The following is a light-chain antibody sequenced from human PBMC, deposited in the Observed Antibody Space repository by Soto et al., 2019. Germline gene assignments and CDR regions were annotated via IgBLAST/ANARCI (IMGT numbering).Light chain of an antibody. CDR2: GAS. J-gene: IGKJ2*01. Sequence: EIVLTQSPGTLSLSPGERATLSCRASQSVSSSYLAWYQQKPGQAPRLLIYGASSRATGIPDRFSGSGSGTGFALTIIRLEPEDFGVYYCQQYGITPLYSFGQGTKLEIK. CDR1: QSVSSSY. CDR3: QQYGITPLYS. V-gene: IGKV3-20*01.